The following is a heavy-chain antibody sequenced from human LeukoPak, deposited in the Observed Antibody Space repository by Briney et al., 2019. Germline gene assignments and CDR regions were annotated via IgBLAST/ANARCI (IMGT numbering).Heavy chain of an antibody. D-gene: IGHD1-26*01. CDR1: GGTFSSYA. Sequence: GSSVKVSCKASGGTFSSYAISWVRQAPGQGLEWMGRIIPILGIANYAQKFQGRVTITADKSTSTAYMELSSLRSEDTAVYYCARDSNWELLGPNYFDYWGQGTLVTVSS. CDR3: ARDSNWELLGPNYFDY. J-gene: IGHJ4*02. V-gene: IGHV1-69*04. CDR2: IIPILGIA.